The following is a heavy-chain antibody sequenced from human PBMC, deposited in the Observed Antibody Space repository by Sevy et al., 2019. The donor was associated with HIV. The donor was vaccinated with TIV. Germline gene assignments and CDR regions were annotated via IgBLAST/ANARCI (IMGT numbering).Heavy chain of an antibody. CDR1: GFTFSNAW. V-gene: IGHV3-15*01. CDR3: TTVITMIVTPLV. Sequence: GGSLRLSCAASGFTFSNAWMSWVRQAPGKGLEWVGRIKSKTDGGTTDYAAPVKGRFTISRDDSKNTRYLQMNSLKTEETAVYYCTTVITMIVTPLVWGQGTLVTVSS. CDR2: IKSKTDGGTT. J-gene: IGHJ4*02. D-gene: IGHD3-22*01.